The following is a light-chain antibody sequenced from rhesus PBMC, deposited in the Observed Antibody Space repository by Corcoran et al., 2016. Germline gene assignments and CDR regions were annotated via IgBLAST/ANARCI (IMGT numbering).Light chain of an antibody. J-gene: IGKJ1*01. CDR1: QGISNW. Sequence: DIQMTQSPSSLSASVGDRVTITCRASQGISNWLAWYQPKPGKAPNLLIYKASSLQSGVPSRFSGSGSGTDFTLTISSLQPGDFATYYWQHYNSAPPWTFGQGTKVEIK. V-gene: IGKV1-21*01. CDR2: KAS. CDR3: QHYNSAPPWT.